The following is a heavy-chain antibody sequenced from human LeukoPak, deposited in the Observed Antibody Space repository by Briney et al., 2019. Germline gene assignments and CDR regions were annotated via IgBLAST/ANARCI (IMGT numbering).Heavy chain of an antibody. J-gene: IGHJ4*03. CDR1: GFTFSDYY. V-gene: IGHV3-15*01. Sequence: GGSLRLSCAPSGFTFSDYYMTWIRQAPGKGLEWVGRIKSKTDGGTTDYAAPVKGRFTISRDDSKNTLYLQMNSLKTEDTAVYYCTTDPTSWYLPFDYWGQGTMVTVSS. D-gene: IGHD6-13*01. CDR3: TTDPTSWYLPFDY. CDR2: IKSKTDGGTT.